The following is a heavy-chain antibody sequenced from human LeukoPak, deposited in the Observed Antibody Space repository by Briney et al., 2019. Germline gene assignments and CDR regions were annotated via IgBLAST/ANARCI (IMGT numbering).Heavy chain of an antibody. D-gene: IGHD3-22*01. Sequence: PGGSQRLFCAASGFTYSNHGMHGVRKAPGKALECVAVISYVESNKYYADSVKGRVTISRDNSKNTLYLQMNSLRREDTAVYYCAKGIITMIVVVTVDYWGQGTLVSVSS. V-gene: IGHV3-30*18. J-gene: IGHJ4*02. CDR3: AKGIITMIVVVTVDY. CDR1: GFTYSNHG. CDR2: ISYVESNK.